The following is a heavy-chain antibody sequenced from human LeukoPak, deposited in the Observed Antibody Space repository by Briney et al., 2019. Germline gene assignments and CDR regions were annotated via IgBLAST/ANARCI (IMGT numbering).Heavy chain of an antibody. V-gene: IGHV3-48*03. D-gene: IGHD4-11*01. Sequence: TGGSLRLSCAASGFTFSSYEMNWVRQAPGKGLEWLSYISSSGSTIYYADSVKGRFTISRDNAKNSLYLQLNSLRAEDTAVYYCARETVTNHDAFDIWGQGAMVTVSS. J-gene: IGHJ3*02. CDR3: ARETVTNHDAFDI. CDR2: ISSSGSTI. CDR1: GFTFSSYE.